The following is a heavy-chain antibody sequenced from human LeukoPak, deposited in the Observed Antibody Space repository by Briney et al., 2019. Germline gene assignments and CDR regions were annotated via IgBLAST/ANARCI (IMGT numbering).Heavy chain of an antibody. D-gene: IGHD6-19*01. Sequence: ASETLSLTCTVSGGSISSYYWSWIRQPTGKGLEWIGYIYYSGSTNYNPSLKSRVTISVDTSKNQFSLKLSSVTAADTAVYYCARSYSSEPYFDYWGQGTLVTVSS. CDR3: ARSYSSEPYFDY. CDR2: IYYSGST. J-gene: IGHJ4*02. CDR1: GGSISSYY. V-gene: IGHV4-59*01.